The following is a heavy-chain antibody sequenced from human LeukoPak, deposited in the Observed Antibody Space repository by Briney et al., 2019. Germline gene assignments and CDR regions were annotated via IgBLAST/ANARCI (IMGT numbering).Heavy chain of an antibody. D-gene: IGHD3-3*01. V-gene: IGHV5-51*01. CDR3: ARRHYDFWSGFQGNVFDI. CDR2: IYPGDSDT. CDR1: GYSFTSYW. Sequence: GESLKISCXGSGYSFTSYWIGWVRQMPGKGLKWMGIIYPGDSDTRYSPSFQGQVTISADKSISTAYLQWSSLKASDTAMYYCARRHYDFWSGFQGNVFDIWGQGTMVTVSS. J-gene: IGHJ3*02.